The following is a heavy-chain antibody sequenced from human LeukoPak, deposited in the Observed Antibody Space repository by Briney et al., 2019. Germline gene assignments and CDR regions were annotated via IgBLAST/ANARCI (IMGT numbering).Heavy chain of an antibody. V-gene: IGHV4-38-2*02. J-gene: IGHJ5*02. CDR2: IYHSGST. CDR3: ASHTKRPYGSGRTGRGWFDP. Sequence: SETLSLTCTVSGYSISSGYYWGWIRQPPGKGLEWIGSIYHSGSTYYNPSLKSRVTISVDKSKNQFSLKLSSVTAADTAVYYCASHTKRPYGSGRTGRGWFDPWGQGTLVTVSS. CDR1: GYSISSGYY. D-gene: IGHD3-10*01.